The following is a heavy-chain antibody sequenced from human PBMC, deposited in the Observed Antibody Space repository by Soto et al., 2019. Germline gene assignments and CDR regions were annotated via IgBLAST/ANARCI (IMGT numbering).Heavy chain of an antibody. CDR2: IIPLYGTT. J-gene: IGHJ5*02. V-gene: IGHV1-69*13. CDR3: ARDIPTYYESSYDWSDP. CDR1: EGTLSTFG. D-gene: IGHD3-3*01. Sequence: GASVKVSCKAAEGTLSTFGISWVRQVPGQGLEWMGSIIPLYGTTNYAQRLRGRVTFTADDSTNLVYMELMSLRSDDTAIYYCARDIPTYYESSYDWSDPWGQGVLVTVSS.